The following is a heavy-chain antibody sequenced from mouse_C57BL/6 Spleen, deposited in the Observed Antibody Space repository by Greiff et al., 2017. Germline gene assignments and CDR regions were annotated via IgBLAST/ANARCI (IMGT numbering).Heavy chain of an antibody. Sequence: EVQLQQSGPELVKPGASVKIPCKASGYTFTDYNMDWVKQSHGQSLEWIGDINPNNGGTIYNQKFKGKATLTVDTSSSTAYMELRSLTSEDTAVYYCAMGLPAWFAYWGQGTLVTVSA. D-gene: IGHD2-4*01. CDR2: INPNNGGT. J-gene: IGHJ3*01. V-gene: IGHV1-18*01. CDR3: AMGLPAWFAY. CDR1: GYTFTDYN.